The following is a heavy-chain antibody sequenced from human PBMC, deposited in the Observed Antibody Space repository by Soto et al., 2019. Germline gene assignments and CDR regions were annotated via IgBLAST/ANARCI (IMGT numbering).Heavy chain of an antibody. CDR1: GGTFSTYS. V-gene: IGHV1-69*01. Sequence: QVQLVQSGAEVKKPGSSVNVSCKASGGTFSTYSISWVRQAPGQGLEWMGESLTIFGTSHYAQNFEGRVTITADESTGTVYMELSSLRSDDTAVYYRARGGWYPKSSFYYGMDVWGQGTTVTVSS. CDR3: ARGGWYPKSSFYYGMDV. CDR2: SLTIFGTS. J-gene: IGHJ6*02. D-gene: IGHD6-19*01.